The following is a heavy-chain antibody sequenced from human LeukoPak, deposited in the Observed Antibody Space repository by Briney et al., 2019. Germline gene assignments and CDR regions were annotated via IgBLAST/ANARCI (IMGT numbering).Heavy chain of an antibody. D-gene: IGHD3-22*01. CDR1: GYTFTGYY. CDR3: ARGGFDSSGNPSYYYYGMHF. V-gene: IGHV1-2*02. Sequence: ASVKVSSKASGYTFTGYYMHWVQQAPGQGLEWMGWMNPNSGATDYPQRFQGRVTMTRDTSISTAYMEVRRLRSDDTAVYFCARGGFDSSGNPSYYYYGMHFWGQVTTVTVSS. J-gene: IGHJ6*02. CDR2: MNPNSGAT.